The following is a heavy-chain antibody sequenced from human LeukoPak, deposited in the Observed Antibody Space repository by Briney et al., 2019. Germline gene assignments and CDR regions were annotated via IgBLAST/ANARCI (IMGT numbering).Heavy chain of an antibody. CDR3: ARGPSRVGWFIDY. D-gene: IGHD3-3*01. Sequence: SVKVSCKASGGTFSSYAISWVRQAPGQGLEWMGGIIPIFGTANYAQKFQGRVTITTDESTSTAYMELSSLRSEGTAVYYCARGPSRVGWFIDYWGQGTLVTVSS. CDR2: IIPIFGTA. J-gene: IGHJ4*02. V-gene: IGHV1-69*05. CDR1: GGTFSSYA.